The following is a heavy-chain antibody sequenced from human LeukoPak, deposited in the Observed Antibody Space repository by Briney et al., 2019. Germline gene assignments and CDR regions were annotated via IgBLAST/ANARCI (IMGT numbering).Heavy chain of an antibody. CDR3: ARDLVMITFGGVIVAELYPKYYFDY. D-gene: IGHD3-16*02. CDR2: IYHRGST. CDR1: GASISGTNW. Sequence: NPSETLSLTCAVSGASISGTNWWSWVRQPPGKGLEWIGEIYHRGSTNYNPSLKSRVTISVDTSKNQFSLKLSSVTAADTAVYYCARDLVMITFGGVIVAELYPKYYFDYWGQGTLVTVSS. V-gene: IGHV4-4*02. J-gene: IGHJ4*02.